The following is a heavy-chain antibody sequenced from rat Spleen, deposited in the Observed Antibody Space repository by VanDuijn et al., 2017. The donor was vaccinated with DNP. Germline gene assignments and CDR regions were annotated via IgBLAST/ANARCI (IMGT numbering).Heavy chain of an antibody. CDR1: GFTFSDYH. CDR2: ISYEGSGT. CDR3: ARVGDFHDGGDGDVLDA. D-gene: IGHD1-12*02. J-gene: IGHJ4*01. Sequence: EVQLVTSGGGLVQPGRSLKLSCTASGFTFSDYHMAWVRQAPKKGLEWVTSISYEGSGTYYGNSVKGRFTISRDNAKNTLSLQMNSLRSEDTATYYCARVGDFHDGGDGDVLDAWGQGTSVTVSS. V-gene: IGHV5-22*01.